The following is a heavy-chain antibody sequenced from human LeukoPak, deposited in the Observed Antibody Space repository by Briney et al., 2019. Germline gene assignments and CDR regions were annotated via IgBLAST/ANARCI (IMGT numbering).Heavy chain of an antibody. J-gene: IGHJ3*02. CDR2: ISSSSNSI. V-gene: IGHV3-21*06. Sequence: GGSLRLSCAASGFTFDSYTMNWVRQAPGKGLEWVSSISSSSNSIYYADSVKGRFTISRDNAKNALYLQMNSLRAEDTAVYYCASEASHAFDIWGQGTMVTVSS. CDR1: GFTFDSYT. CDR3: ASEASHAFDI.